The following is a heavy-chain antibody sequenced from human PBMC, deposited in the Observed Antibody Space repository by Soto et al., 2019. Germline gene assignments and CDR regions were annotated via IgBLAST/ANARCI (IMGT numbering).Heavy chain of an antibody. Sequence: PGGSLRLSCAASGFTFSSYGMHWVRQAPGKGLEWVAVISYDGSNKYYADSVKGRFTISRDNSKNTLYLQMNSLRAEDTAVYYCAKDGYYDILTGPTDYWGQGTLVTVSS. D-gene: IGHD3-9*01. CDR1: GFTFSSYG. V-gene: IGHV3-30*18. J-gene: IGHJ4*02. CDR2: ISYDGSNK. CDR3: AKDGYYDILTGPTDY.